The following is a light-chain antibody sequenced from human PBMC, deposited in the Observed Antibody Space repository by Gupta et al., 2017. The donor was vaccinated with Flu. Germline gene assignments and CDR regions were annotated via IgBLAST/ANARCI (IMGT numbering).Light chain of an antibody. J-gene: IGKJ4*01. Sequence: DIQMTQSPSTLSASVGDRVTITCRASQSISSWLAWYQQKPGKAPKLLIYEASNLESGVPSRFSGSGSVAEYTLTITSLQPEDFATYYCQQYHTFPLTFGGGTKVEI. CDR2: EAS. V-gene: IGKV1-5*03. CDR1: QSISSW. CDR3: QQYHTFPLT.